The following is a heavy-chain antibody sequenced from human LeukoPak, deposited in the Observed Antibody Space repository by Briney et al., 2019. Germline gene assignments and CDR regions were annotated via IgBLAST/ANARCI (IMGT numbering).Heavy chain of an antibody. CDR1: GFTFHVAW. CDR3: ATVRTVSDSSLDY. J-gene: IGHJ4*02. D-gene: IGHD6-19*01. Sequence: GGSLRLSCVGSGFTFHVAWMSWVRQAPGKGLELVGRIRSQSDGGTADYAAPVKGRMTISRDHSINTLYLQMNNLKTEDTAVYFCATVRTVSDSSLDYWGQGTLVTVSS. CDR2: IRSQSDGGTA. V-gene: IGHV3-15*01.